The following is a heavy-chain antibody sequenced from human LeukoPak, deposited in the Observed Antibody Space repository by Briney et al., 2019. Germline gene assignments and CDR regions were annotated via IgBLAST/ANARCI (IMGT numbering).Heavy chain of an antibody. CDR3: AKTRPLDSSSWSHGDY. CDR1: GFTFSSYA. D-gene: IGHD6-13*01. J-gene: IGHJ4*02. Sequence: GGSLRLSCAASGFTFSSYAMSWVRQAPGKGLEWVSAIRGSGGSTYYADFVKGRFTISRDNSKNTLYLQMNSLRAEDTAVYYCAKTRPLDSSSWSHGDYWGQGTLVTVSS. CDR2: IRGSGGST. V-gene: IGHV3-23*01.